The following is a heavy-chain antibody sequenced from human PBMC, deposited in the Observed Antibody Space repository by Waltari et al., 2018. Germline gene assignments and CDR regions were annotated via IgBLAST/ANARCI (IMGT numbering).Heavy chain of an antibody. CDR3: ARTDYDTNWFAH. D-gene: IGHD3-16*01. CDR1: GGLLRSGGYF. Sequence: QVQLQESGPGLVEPSQTLSLTCTVSGGLLRSGGYFWSWIRQRPGKGLEWIGHIYHTGTTYYNSSLKSVAAISVDKSKNQFFLRLASVPAADSPVHYCARTDYDTNWFAHWCQGTLVTVSP. CDR2: IYHTGTT. V-gene: IGHV4-31*01. J-gene: IGHJ5*02.